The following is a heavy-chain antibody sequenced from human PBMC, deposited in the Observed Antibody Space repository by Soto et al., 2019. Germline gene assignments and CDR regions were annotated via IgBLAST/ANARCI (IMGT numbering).Heavy chain of an antibody. D-gene: IGHD3-10*01. CDR1: GYSFTSYW. J-gene: IGHJ4*02. CDR2: IYPGDSDT. V-gene: IGHV5-51*01. CDR3: ANSIYRDSGSYYNGVLDY. Sequence: VESLKISGNGSGYSFTSYWIGWVRQMPWKGLEWMGIIYPGDSDTRYSPSFQGQVTISRDNSRKMVDLQMDSLRAEDTAVYYCANSIYRDSGSYYNGVLDYWGQGTVVTVSS.